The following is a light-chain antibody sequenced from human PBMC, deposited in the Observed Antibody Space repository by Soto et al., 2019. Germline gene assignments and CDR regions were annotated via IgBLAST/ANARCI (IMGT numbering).Light chain of an antibody. CDR2: DFE. V-gene: IGLV2-14*01. J-gene: IGLJ1*01. CDR3: CAYSTSGTNV. Sequence: QSVLTQPAPVSGSPLQAVTFSCTGTSSHFCTYDYVSWHQQHPGKDPKLVFYDFENRPSGVPSRCSGSKSGNTASLIISGLQTEDEADYYCCAYSTSGTNVFGSGNKVTV. CDR1: SSHFCTYDY.